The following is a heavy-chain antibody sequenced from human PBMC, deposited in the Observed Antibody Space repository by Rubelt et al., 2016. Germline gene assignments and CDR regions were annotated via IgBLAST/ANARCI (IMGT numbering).Heavy chain of an antibody. V-gene: IGHV1-3*01. CDR1: GYTFTSYA. CDR2: INAGNGNT. Sequence: QVQLVQSGAEVKKPGASVKVSCKASGYTFTSYAMHWVRQAPGQRLEWMGWINAGNGNTKYSQKFQGTVTITRDTSESTAYMELSSLRSEDTAVYYCARGGLSELLWFGESRIDYWGQGTLVTVSS. D-gene: IGHD3-10*01. J-gene: IGHJ4*02. CDR3: ARGGLSELLWFGESRIDY.